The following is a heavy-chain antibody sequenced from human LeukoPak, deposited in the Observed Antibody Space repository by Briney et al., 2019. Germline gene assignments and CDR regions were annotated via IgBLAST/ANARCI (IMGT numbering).Heavy chain of an antibody. CDR1: GFTFDDYG. Sequence: GGSLRLSCAASGFTFDDYGMSWVRQAPGKGLERVSGINWNGGSTGYADSVKGRFTISRDNAKNSLYLQMNSLRAEDTALYYCARDPQWLDPFDYWGQGTLVTVSS. V-gene: IGHV3-20*04. J-gene: IGHJ4*02. CDR2: INWNGGST. D-gene: IGHD6-19*01. CDR3: ARDPQWLDPFDY.